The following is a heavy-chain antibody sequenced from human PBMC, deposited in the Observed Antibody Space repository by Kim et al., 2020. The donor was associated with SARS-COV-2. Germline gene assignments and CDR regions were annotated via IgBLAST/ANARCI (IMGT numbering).Heavy chain of an antibody. Sequence: GESLKISCKGSGYSFTSYWIGWVRQMPGKGLEWMGIIYPGDSETRYSPSFQGQVTISADKSETTAFLQWTSLKASDTAIYYCTRQDCSSNTCYFDYWGQG. D-gene: IGHD2-2*01. CDR1: GYSFTSYW. CDR3: TRQDCSSNTCYFDY. J-gene: IGHJ4*02. V-gene: IGHV5-51*01. CDR2: IYPGDSET.